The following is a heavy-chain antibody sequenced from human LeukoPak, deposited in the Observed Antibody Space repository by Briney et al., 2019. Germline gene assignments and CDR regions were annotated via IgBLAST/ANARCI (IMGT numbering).Heavy chain of an antibody. Sequence: SETLSLTCIVSGGSISSSSHYWGWIRQPPGKGLEWIGSIYYSGSTYYSPSLKSRVTISVDTSKNQFSLKLTSVTAADTAVYHCARHWAYCSGGTCYSFDDWGQGTLVTVSS. D-gene: IGHD2-15*01. CDR1: GGSISSSSHY. V-gene: IGHV4-39*01. CDR3: ARHWAYCSGGTCYSFDD. CDR2: IYYSGST. J-gene: IGHJ4*02.